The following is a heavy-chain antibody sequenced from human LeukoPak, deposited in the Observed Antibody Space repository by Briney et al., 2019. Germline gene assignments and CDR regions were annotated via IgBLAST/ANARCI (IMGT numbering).Heavy chain of an antibody. D-gene: IGHD2-15*01. V-gene: IGHV1-18*01. CDR1: GYTFTSYG. CDR2: VSAYNGNT. J-gene: IGHJ6*02. CDR3: ASGYCSGGSCYGYYYYGMDV. Sequence: GASVKVSCKASGYTFTSYGISWVRQAPGQGLEWVGWVSAYNGNTNYAQKLQGRVTMTTDTSTSTAYMELRSLRSDDTAVYYCASGYCSGGSCYGYYYYGMDVWGQGTTVTVSS.